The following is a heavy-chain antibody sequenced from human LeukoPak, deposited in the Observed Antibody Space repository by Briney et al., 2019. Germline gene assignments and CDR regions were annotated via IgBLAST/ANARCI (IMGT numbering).Heavy chain of an antibody. CDR1: AGSISSGGYY. CDR2: IYYSGST. Sequence: TLSLTCTVSAGSISSGGYYWSWIRQHPGKGLESTGYIYYSGSTYYNPSLKSPVTISVDTSKNQFSLKLSSVTAADTGVYYCARTKGGIDYYGSGPWEFDPWGQGTLVTVSS. V-gene: IGHV4-31*01. D-gene: IGHD3-10*01. CDR3: ARTKGGIDYYGSGPWEFDP. J-gene: IGHJ5*02.